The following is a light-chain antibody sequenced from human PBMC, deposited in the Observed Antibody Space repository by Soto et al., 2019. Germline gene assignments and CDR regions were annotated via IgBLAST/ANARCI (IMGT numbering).Light chain of an antibody. J-gene: IGKJ1*01. CDR3: QQKRA. Sequence: DIQMTQSPSTLSASVGDRVTITCRASQSFSSDLAGYQQKPGKAPTLLISDVSNLQSGIPSRFSGSGSGTEFTLSISSLQPDDFGTYDCQQKRAFGQGTKVEIK. CDR1: QSFSSD. CDR2: DVS. V-gene: IGKV1-5*01.